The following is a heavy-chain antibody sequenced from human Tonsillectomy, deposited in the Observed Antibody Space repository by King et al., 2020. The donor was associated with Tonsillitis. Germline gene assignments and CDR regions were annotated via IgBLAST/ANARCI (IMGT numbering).Heavy chain of an antibody. D-gene: IGHD3-10*01. CDR2: IYYSGST. CDR1: GGSISSYY. V-gene: IGHV4-59*01. J-gene: IGHJ4*02. Sequence: VQLQESGPGLVKPSETLSLTCTVSGGSISSYYWSWIRQPPGKGLEWIGYIYYSGSTNYNPSLKSRVTISVDTSKNQFSLKLSSVTAADTAVYYCARDPYYASGNYFDYWGQGTLVTVSS. CDR3: ARDPYYASGNYFDY.